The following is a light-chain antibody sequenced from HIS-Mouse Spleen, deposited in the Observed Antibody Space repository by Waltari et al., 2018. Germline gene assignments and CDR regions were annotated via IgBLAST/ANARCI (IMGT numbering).Light chain of an antibody. CDR1: SSDVGGYNY. Sequence: QSALTQPASVSGSPGQSITISCTGTSSDVGGYNYVSWYQQHPGKAPTLMIYDVSNRPSGVSNRFSGSKSGTTASLTISGLQAEDEADYYCSSYTSSSFNVVFGGGTKLTVL. J-gene: IGLJ2*01. V-gene: IGLV2-14*03. CDR2: DVS. CDR3: SSYTSSSFNVV.